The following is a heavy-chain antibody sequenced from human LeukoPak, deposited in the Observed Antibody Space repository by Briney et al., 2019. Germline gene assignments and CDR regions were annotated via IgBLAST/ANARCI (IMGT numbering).Heavy chain of an antibody. CDR1: SDSIRNYH. CDR3: ARVPCDSFGWVCVGS. D-gene: IGHD3-9*01. Sequence: SETLSLNCSVSSDSIRNYHWTWLRQSPGKGLEWIRYIHYNGNHYYNTSLDTRVTMSVDTSRNQFSQLLNSVTAADTAMYFCARVPCDSFGWVCVGSWGQGSLVTVSS. CDR2: IHYNGNH. V-gene: IGHV4-59*01. J-gene: IGHJ4*02.